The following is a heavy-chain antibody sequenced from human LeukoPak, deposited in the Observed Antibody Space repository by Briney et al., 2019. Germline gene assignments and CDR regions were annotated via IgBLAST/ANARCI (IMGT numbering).Heavy chain of an antibody. J-gene: IGHJ4*02. D-gene: IGHD2-15*01. CDR2: MNPNSGNT. CDR1: GYTFTSSD. CDR3: ARDFRQQLLPD. Sequence: ASVKVSCKASGYTFTSSDINWVRQATGQGLEWMGWMNPNSGNTGYAQRFQGRVTMTRNTSISTAYMELSSLRSEDTAVYHCARDFRQQLLPDWGQGTLVTVSS. V-gene: IGHV1-8*01.